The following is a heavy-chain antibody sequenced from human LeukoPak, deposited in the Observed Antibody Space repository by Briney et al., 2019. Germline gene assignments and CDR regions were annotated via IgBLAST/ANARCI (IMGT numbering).Heavy chain of an antibody. D-gene: IGHD1-26*01. CDR3: VRLSWELGDGGVT. J-gene: IGHJ5*02. Sequence: GGSLRLSCAASGFKFSNYGMHWVRQAPGKGLVWISRINSDGSSTSYADSVKGRFTISRDNAKNTLYLQMNSLRAEDTAVYYCVRLSWELGDGGVTWGQGTLVTVSS. V-gene: IGHV3-74*01. CDR2: INSDGSST. CDR1: GFKFSNYG.